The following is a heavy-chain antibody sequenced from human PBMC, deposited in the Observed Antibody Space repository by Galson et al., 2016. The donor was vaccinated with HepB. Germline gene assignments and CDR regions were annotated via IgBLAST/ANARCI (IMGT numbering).Heavy chain of an antibody. Sequence: SETLSLTCTVSGGSISNYYWSWIRQPPGKGLEWIGNVYYSGSTNYNPSLKSRATISVDTSRNQFSLKLSSVTAADTAVYYCARRSSRPKSVGNIAVAGTTYFDSWGQGTLVTVSS. CDR1: GGSISNYY. J-gene: IGHJ4*02. V-gene: IGHV4-59*01. D-gene: IGHD6-19*01. CDR3: ARRSSRPKSVGNIAVAGTTYFDS. CDR2: VYYSGST.